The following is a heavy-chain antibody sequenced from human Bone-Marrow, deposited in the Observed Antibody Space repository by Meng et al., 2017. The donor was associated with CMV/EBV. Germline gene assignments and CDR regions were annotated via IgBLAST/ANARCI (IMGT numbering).Heavy chain of an antibody. CDR3: ARDIPSIVGATSSYYGMDV. V-gene: IGHV3-21*01. D-gene: IGHD1-26*01. J-gene: IGHJ6*02. Sequence: GESLKISCAASGFTFSSYSMNWVRQAPGKGLEWVSSISSSSSYIYYADSVKGRFTISRDNAKNSLYLQMNSLRAEDTAVYYCARDIPSIVGATSSYYGMDVWGQGTTVTVSS. CDR1: GFTFSSYS. CDR2: ISSSSSYI.